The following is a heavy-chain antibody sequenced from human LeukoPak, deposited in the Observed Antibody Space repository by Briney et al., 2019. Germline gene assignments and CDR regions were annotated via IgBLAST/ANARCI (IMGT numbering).Heavy chain of an antibody. Sequence: ASVKVSCKASGYTFTGYYMHWVRQAPGQGLEWMGWINPNSGGTNYAQKFQGRVTMARDTSISTAYMELSRLRSDDTAVYYCARDTPALTGNWLDPWGQGTLVTVSS. CDR3: ARDTPALTGNWLDP. D-gene: IGHD1-20*01. CDR2: INPNSGGT. V-gene: IGHV1-2*02. J-gene: IGHJ5*02. CDR1: GYTFTGYY.